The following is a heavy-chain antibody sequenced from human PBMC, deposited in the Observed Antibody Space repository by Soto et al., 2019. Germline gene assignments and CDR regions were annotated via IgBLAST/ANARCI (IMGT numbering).Heavy chain of an antibody. J-gene: IGHJ6*02. CDR3: ARQRCSGGSCFYYYGMDV. D-gene: IGHD2-15*01. CDR1: GYSFTSYW. Sequence: PGESLKISCKGSGYSFTSYWISWVRQMPGKGLEWMGRIDPSDSYTNYSPSFQGHVTISADKSISTAYLQWSSLKASDTAMYYCARQRCSGGSCFYYYGMDVWGQGTTVTVPS. CDR2: IDPSDSYT. V-gene: IGHV5-10-1*01.